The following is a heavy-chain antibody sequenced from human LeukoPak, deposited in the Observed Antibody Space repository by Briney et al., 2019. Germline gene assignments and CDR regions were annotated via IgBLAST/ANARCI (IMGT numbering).Heavy chain of an antibody. CDR2: IYYSGST. D-gene: IGHD3-22*01. V-gene: IGHV4-30-4*01. J-gene: IGHJ1*01. CDR3: ARSLISSGYYYDEYFQH. Sequence: KSSETLSLTCTVSGVSISSGDYYWSWIRQPPGKGLEWIGYIYYSGSTYYNPSLKSRVTISVDTSKNQFSLKLSSVTAADTAVYYCARSLISSGYYYDEYFQHWGQGTLVTVSS. CDR1: GVSISSGDYY.